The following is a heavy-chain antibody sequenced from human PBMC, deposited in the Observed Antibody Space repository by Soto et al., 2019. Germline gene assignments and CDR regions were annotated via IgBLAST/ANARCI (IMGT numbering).Heavy chain of an antibody. CDR1: GFAFTSYW. D-gene: IGHD3-22*01. CDR3: ARFYYDSSGYLPSPYYYYYGMDV. J-gene: IGHJ6*02. V-gene: IGHV3-7*04. CDR2: INPGGTQK. Sequence: GGSLRLSCAGSGFAFTSYWMSWVRQAPGNGLEWVANINPGGTQKWYVDSVKGRFTISRDNAKNSLYLQMNSLRAEDTAVYYCARFYYDSSGYLPSPYYYYYGMDVWGQGTTVTVSS.